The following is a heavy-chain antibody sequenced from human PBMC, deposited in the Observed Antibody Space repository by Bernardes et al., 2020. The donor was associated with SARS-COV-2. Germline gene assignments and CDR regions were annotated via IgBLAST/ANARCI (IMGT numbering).Heavy chain of an antibody. D-gene: IGHD1-1*01. Sequence: GGSLSLSCAASGSTFSSFGMSGVRQPRGKGLEYVSGINDYGDRIHYGYSVKGRFTISRDDSKNTVYLQMNSLSVEGTAVYHYVQDRRGTYAFNNRGQGILVTVSS. CDR2: INDYGDRI. J-gene: IGHJ1*01. CDR1: GSTFSSFG. V-gene: IGHV3-64D*06. CDR3: VQDRRGTYAFNN.